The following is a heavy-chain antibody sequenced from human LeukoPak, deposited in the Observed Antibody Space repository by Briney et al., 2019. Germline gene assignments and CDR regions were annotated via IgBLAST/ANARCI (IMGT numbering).Heavy chain of an antibody. D-gene: IGHD3-22*01. CDR2: INSDGSGT. CDR1: GFIFSSYW. V-gene: IGHV3-74*01. CDR3: ARTGLTSGGYQSFDY. Sequence: GGSLRLSCAASGFIFSSYWMHWVRQAPGKGLVWVSRINSDGSGTSYADSVKGRFTISRGNAKNTLYLQMNSLRAEDTAVYYCARTGLTSGGYQSFDYWGQGALVTVSS. J-gene: IGHJ4*02.